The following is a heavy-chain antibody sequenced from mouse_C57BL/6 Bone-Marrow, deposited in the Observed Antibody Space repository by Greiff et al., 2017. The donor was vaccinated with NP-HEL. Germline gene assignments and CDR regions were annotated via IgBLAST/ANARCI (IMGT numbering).Heavy chain of an antibody. J-gene: IGHJ3*01. CDR3: ARFYLFVAY. Sequence: QVQLKESGAELARPGASVKLSCKASGYTFTSYGISWVKQRTGQGLEWIGEIYPRSGNTYYNEKFKGKATLTADKSSSTAYMELRSLTSEDSAVYFCARFYLFVAYWGQGTLVTVSA. CDR2: IYPRSGNT. V-gene: IGHV1-81*01. CDR1: GYTFTSYG. D-gene: IGHD5-5*01.